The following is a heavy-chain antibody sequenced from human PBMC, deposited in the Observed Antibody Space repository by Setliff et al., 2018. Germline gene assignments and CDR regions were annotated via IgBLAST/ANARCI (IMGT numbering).Heavy chain of an antibody. D-gene: IGHD3-3*01. Sequence: NPSETLSLTCGVFGESFSGFHWSWIRQPPGKGLEWIGEINHSGNTNYNPSLKSRVTISLDTSENEFSLKLSPVTAADTAVYYCARERRFLYMDVWGKGTTVTVSS. J-gene: IGHJ6*03. CDR3: ARERRFLYMDV. CDR1: GESFSGFH. CDR2: INHSGNT. V-gene: IGHV4-34*01.